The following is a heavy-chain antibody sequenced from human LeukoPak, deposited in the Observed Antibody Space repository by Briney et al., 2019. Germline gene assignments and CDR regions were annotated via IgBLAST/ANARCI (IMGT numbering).Heavy chain of an antibody. Sequence: GGSLRLSCAASGFTFSNYAMTWVRQAPGKGLEWVSYISSSSSTIYYADSVKGRFTISRDNAKNSLYLQMNSLRAEDTAVYYCARDIYYDSSGYYGSVYWGQGTLVTVSS. J-gene: IGHJ4*02. CDR1: GFTFSNYA. CDR3: ARDIYYDSSGYYGSVY. CDR2: ISSSSSTI. D-gene: IGHD3-22*01. V-gene: IGHV3-48*04.